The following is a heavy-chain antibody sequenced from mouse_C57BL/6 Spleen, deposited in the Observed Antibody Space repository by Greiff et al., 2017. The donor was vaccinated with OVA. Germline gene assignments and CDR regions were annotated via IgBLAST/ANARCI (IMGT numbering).Heavy chain of an antibody. CDR3: ARDGDYYGSSYLDY. Sequence: QVQLQQSGAELVKPGASVKMSCKASGYTFTSYWITWVKQRPGQGLEWIGDIYPGSGSTNYNEKFKSKATLTVDTSSSTAYMQLSSLTSEDSAVYYCARDGDYYGSSYLDYWGQGTTLTVSS. CDR2: IYPGSGST. J-gene: IGHJ2*01. CDR1: GYTFTSYW. V-gene: IGHV1-55*01. D-gene: IGHD1-1*01.